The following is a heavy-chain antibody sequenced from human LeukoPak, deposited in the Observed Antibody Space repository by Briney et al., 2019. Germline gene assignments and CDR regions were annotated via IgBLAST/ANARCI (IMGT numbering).Heavy chain of an antibody. D-gene: IGHD5-18*01. V-gene: IGHV4-59*01. Sequence: PSGTLSLTCTVSGGSISSYYWSWIRQPPGKGLEWIGYIYYSGSTSYNPSLKSRVTISVDTSKNQFSLKLSSVTAADTAVYYCARVRGYSYGFDYWGQGTLVTVSS. CDR1: GGSISSYY. J-gene: IGHJ4*02. CDR3: ARVRGYSYGFDY. CDR2: IYYSGST.